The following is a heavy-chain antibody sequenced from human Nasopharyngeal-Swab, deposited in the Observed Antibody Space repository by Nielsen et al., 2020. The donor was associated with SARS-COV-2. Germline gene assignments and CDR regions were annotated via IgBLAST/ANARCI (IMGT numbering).Heavy chain of an antibody. J-gene: IGHJ4*02. V-gene: IGHV4-59*01. CDR2: IYYSGST. CDR3: AREGHTGSVVDY. CDR1: GGSISSYY. D-gene: IGHD2-15*01. Sequence: SETLSLTCTVSGGSISSYYWSWNRQPPGKGLEWIGYIYYSGSTNYNPSLKSRVTISVDTSKNQFSLKLSSVTAADTAVYYCAREGHTGSVVDYWGQGTLVTVSS.